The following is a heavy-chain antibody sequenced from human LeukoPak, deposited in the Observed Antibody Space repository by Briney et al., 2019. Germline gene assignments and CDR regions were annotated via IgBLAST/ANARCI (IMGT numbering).Heavy chain of an antibody. Sequence: SVKVSCKASGGTFSSYAISWVRQAPGQGLEWMGGIIPIFGTTNYAQKFQGRVTITADESTSTAYMELSSLRSEDTAVYYCARAGYYDYVWGSYRFQPVDYWGQGTLVTVSS. D-gene: IGHD3-16*02. J-gene: IGHJ4*02. V-gene: IGHV1-69*13. CDR2: IIPIFGTT. CDR1: GGTFSSYA. CDR3: ARAGYYDYVWGSYRFQPVDY.